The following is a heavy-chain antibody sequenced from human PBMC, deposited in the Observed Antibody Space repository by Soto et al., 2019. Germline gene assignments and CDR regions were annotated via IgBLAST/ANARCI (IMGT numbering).Heavy chain of an antibody. J-gene: IGHJ6*02. V-gene: IGHV4-30-4*01. D-gene: IGHD3-3*01. CDR2: IYYSGST. CDR1: GGSISSGDYY. CDR3: ARAGGAITIFGVVPPGYGMDV. Sequence: SETLSLTCTVSGGSISSGDYYWSWIRQPPGKGLEWIGYIYYSGSTYYNPSLKSRVTISVDTSKNQFSLKLSPVTAADTAVYYCARAGGAITIFGVVPPGYGMDVWGQGTTVTGSS.